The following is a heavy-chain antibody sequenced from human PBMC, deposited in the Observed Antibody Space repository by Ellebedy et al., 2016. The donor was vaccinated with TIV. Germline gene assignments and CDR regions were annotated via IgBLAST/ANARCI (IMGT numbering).Heavy chain of an antibody. Sequence: GESLKISCQASGYSFTNYWIGWVRQMPGKGLEWMGIIYPGDSDTRYSPSFEGQVTISVDKSISTAYLQWNRLKASDTATYYCARRKVRGGIRYAMDVWGQGTTVTVSS. CDR3: ARRKVRGGIRYAMDV. V-gene: IGHV5-51*01. J-gene: IGHJ6*02. CDR1: GYSFTNYW. CDR2: IYPGDSDT. D-gene: IGHD3-10*01.